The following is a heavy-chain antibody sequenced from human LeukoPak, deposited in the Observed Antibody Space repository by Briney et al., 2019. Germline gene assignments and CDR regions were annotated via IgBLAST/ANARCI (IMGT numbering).Heavy chain of an antibody. V-gene: IGHV4-34*01. CDR2: INHSGST. Sequence: SETLSLTCAVYGGSFSGYYWSWIRQPPGKGLQWIGEINHSGSTNYNPSLKSRVTISVDTSKNQFSLKLSSVTAADTAVHYCAVGYCSGGSCPQHFDYWGQGTLVTVSS. CDR1: GGSFSGYY. CDR3: AVGYCSGGSCPQHFDY. J-gene: IGHJ4*02. D-gene: IGHD2-15*01.